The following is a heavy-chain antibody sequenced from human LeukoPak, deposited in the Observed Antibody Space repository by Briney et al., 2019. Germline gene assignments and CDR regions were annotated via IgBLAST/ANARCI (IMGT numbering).Heavy chain of an antibody. CDR3: ARRSLTTGGRAFDV. D-gene: IGHD1-1*01. V-gene: IGHV3-11*01. Sequence: PGASLRLSCAATGFTFSDHNMGWMRQAPGKGLEGTSYMSGSSIYYADSVKGRFTISRDNAKNSLYLQMSSLRAEDSAVYFCARRSLTTGGRAFDVWGQGTLVTVSS. CDR2: MSGSSI. J-gene: IGHJ3*01. CDR1: GFTFSDHN.